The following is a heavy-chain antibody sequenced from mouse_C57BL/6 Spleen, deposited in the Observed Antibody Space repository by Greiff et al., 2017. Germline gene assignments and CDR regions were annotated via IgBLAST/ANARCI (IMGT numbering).Heavy chain of an antibody. CDR1: GYTFTSYW. CDR3: ARRWLRYAMDY. D-gene: IGHD2-2*01. Sequence: VQLQQPGAELVRPGSSVKLSCKASGYTFTSYWMDWVKQRPGQGLEWIGNIYPSDSETHYNQKFKDKATLTVDKSSSTAYMQLSSLTSEDSAVYYCARRWLRYAMDYWGQGTSVTVSS. CDR2: IYPSDSET. J-gene: IGHJ4*01. V-gene: IGHV1-61*01.